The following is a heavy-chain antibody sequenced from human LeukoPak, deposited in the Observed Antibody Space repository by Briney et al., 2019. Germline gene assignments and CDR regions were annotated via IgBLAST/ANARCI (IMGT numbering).Heavy chain of an antibody. CDR1: GFTFSSYG. D-gene: IGHD1-1*01. Sequence: GGSLRLSCAASGFTFSSYGMHWVRQAPGNGLEWVAVIWYDGSNKYYADSVKGRFTISRDNSKNTLYLQMNSLRAEDTAVYYCARDPVSGSYWGQGTLVTVSS. CDR2: IWYDGSNK. V-gene: IGHV3-33*01. CDR3: ARDPVSGSY. J-gene: IGHJ4*02.